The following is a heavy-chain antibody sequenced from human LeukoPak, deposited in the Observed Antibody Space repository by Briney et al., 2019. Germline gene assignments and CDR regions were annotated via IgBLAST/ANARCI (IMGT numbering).Heavy chain of an antibody. J-gene: IGHJ3*02. Sequence: GGSLRLSCAASGSTFSDYYMSWIRQAPGKGLEWVSYISSSGSTIYYADSVKGRFTISRDNAKNSLYLQMNSLRAEDTAVYYCARSPPTYYDYVWGSYPHAFDIWGQGTMVTVSS. CDR1: GSTFSDYY. CDR2: ISSSGSTI. CDR3: ARSPPTYYDYVWGSYPHAFDI. V-gene: IGHV3-11*04. D-gene: IGHD3-16*02.